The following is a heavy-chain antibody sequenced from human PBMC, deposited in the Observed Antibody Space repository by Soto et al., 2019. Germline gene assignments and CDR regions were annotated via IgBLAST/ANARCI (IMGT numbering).Heavy chain of an antibody. CDR2: ISSSSSYI. V-gene: IGHV3-21*01. J-gene: IGHJ3*02. D-gene: IGHD2-2*01. CDR1: GFTFSSYS. Sequence: WGSLRLSCAASGFTFSSYSMNWVRQAPGKGLEWVSSISSSSSYIYYADSVKGRFTISRDNAKNSLYLQMNSLRAEDTAVYYCARRNCSSTSCRFLNAAFDIWGQGTMVTVSS. CDR3: ARRNCSSTSCRFLNAAFDI.